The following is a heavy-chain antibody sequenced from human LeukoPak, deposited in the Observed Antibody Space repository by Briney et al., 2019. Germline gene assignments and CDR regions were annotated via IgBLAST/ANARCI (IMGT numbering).Heavy chain of an antibody. CDR2: ISSSSSYI. D-gene: IGHD4-11*01. CDR3: ARTGSIRYRLTTAPLDY. J-gene: IGHJ4*02. CDR1: GFTFSSYS. V-gene: IGHV3-21*01. Sequence: GGSLRLSCAASGFTFSSYSMNWVRQAPGKGLEWVSSISSSSSYIYYADSVKGRFTISRDNAKNSLYLQMNSLRAEDTAVYYCARTGSIRYRLTTAPLDYWGQGTLVTVSS.